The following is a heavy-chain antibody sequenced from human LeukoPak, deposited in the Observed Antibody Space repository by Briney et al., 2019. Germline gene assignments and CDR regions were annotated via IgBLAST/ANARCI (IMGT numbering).Heavy chain of an antibody. V-gene: IGHV4-61*09. CDR1: GGSINSGSYY. J-gene: IGHJ4*02. CDR2: IYTGGST. CDR3: ATSDTAVVFDY. D-gene: IGHD5-18*01. Sequence: SETLSLTCTVSGGSINSGSYYWSWIRQPAGKGLEWIGHIYTGGSTNYNPSLKSRVTISVDKSKNQFSLKLSSVTAADTAVYYCATSDTAVVFDYWGQGTLVTVSS.